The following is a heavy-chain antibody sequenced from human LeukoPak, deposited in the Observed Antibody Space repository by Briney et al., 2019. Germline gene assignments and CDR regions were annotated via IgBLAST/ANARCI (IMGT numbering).Heavy chain of an antibody. Sequence: GGSLRLSCAASGFTFGSYAMSWVRQAPGKGLEWVSAISAGGGSTYYADSVKGRFTISRDNSKNTLYLQMNSLRAEDTAVYYCAKIAPGGSYKGELDCWGQGTLVTVSS. CDR2: ISAGGGST. CDR3: AKIAPGGSYKGELDC. J-gene: IGHJ4*02. V-gene: IGHV3-23*01. D-gene: IGHD1-26*01. CDR1: GFTFGSYA.